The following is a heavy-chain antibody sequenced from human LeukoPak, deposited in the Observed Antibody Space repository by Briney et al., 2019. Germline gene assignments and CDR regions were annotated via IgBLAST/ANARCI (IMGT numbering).Heavy chain of an antibody. CDR2: IYTSGST. CDR3: ARFVVGATENDYYYYMDV. Sequence: SETLSLTCTVSGGSISSYYWSWIRQPAGKGLEWIGRIYTSGSTNYNPSLKSRVTMSVDTSKNQFSLKPSSVAAADTAVYYCARFVVGATENDYYYYMDVWGKGTTVTVSS. J-gene: IGHJ6*03. D-gene: IGHD1-26*01. CDR1: GGSISSYY. V-gene: IGHV4-4*07.